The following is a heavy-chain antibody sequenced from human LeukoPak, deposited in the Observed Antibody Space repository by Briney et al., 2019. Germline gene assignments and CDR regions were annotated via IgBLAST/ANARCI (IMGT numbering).Heavy chain of an antibody. Sequence: PGRSLRLSCAASGFTFSSYAMHWVRQAPGKGLEWVAVISYDGSNKYYADSVKGRFTISRDNSKNTLYLQMNSLRAEDTAVYYCAKDVVVGATYDAFDIWGQGTMVTVSS. V-gene: IGHV3-30-3*01. CDR2: ISYDGSNK. CDR3: AKDVVVGATYDAFDI. J-gene: IGHJ3*02. CDR1: GFTFSSYA. D-gene: IGHD1-26*01.